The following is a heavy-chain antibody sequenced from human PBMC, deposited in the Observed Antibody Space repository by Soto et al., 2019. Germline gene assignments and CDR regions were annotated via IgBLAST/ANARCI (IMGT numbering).Heavy chain of an antibody. V-gene: IGHV3-7*01. Sequence: GGSLRLSCIGSGFIFGRIWMSWFRQAPGKGPQWVANINENGSEKNYVASVKGRFIISRDNGKKSLYLQMNNLRVEDTAIYYCATEAEVAVGATAFDSWGQGTLVTVSS. CDR2: INENGSEK. J-gene: IGHJ4*02. CDR1: GFIFGRIW. D-gene: IGHD6-19*01. CDR3: ATEAEVAVGATAFDS.